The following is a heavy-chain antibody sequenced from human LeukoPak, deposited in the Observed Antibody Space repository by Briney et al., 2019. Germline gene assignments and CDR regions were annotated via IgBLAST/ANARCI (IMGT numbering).Heavy chain of an antibody. CDR1: GFTFSSYA. CDR3: ARAELYYDILTGYPIGY. Sequence: GSLRLSCAASGFTFSSYAMHWVRQAPGKGLEWVAVISYDGSNKYYADSVKGRFTISRDNSKNTLYLQMNSLRAEDTAVYYCARAELYYDILTGYPIGYWGQGTLVTVSS. CDR2: ISYDGSNK. J-gene: IGHJ4*02. D-gene: IGHD3-9*01. V-gene: IGHV3-30*04.